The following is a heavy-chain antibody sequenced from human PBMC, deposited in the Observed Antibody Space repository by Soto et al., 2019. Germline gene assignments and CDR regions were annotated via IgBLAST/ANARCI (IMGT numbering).Heavy chain of an antibody. D-gene: IGHD3-10*01. Sequence: EVQLLESGGGLVQPGGSLRLSCAASGFTFSSYAMSWVRQAPGKGLEWVSAISGSGDSTYYADSVKGRFTISRDNSKNTLYLQMNSLRAEDTAVYYCAKDNGYYGSGSFGYYYYYYGMDVWGQGTTVTVSS. CDR1: GFTFSSYA. V-gene: IGHV3-23*01. CDR3: AKDNGYYGSGSFGYYYYYYGMDV. J-gene: IGHJ6*02. CDR2: ISGSGDST.